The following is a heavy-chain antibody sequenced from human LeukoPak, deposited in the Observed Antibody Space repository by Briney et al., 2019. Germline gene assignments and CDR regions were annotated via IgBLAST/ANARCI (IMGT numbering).Heavy chain of an antibody. D-gene: IGHD2-2*01. CDR3: ARPTDIVVVPAAIGTNAFDI. J-gene: IGHJ3*02. CDR2: INPSGGST. CDR1: GYTFTSYY. V-gene: IGHV1-46*01. Sequence: GASVKVSCKASGYTFTSYYMHWVRQAPGQGLEWMGIINPSGGSTSYAQKFQGRVTMTRDTSTSTVYMELSSLRSEDTAVYYCARPTDIVVVPAAIGTNAFDIWGQGTMVTVSS.